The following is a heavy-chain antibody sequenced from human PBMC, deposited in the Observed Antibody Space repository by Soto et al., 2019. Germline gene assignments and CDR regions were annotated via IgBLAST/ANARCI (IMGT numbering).Heavy chain of an antibody. CDR3: ARSLEGTTVTNWFDP. CDR1: ADTFNSYS. Sequence: QVQLVQSGAEVKKPGSSVKVSCKASADTFNSYSLSWLRQAPGQRLEWMGGITPVFGTADYALSFEDRLTITADDSTRTVYMELSSLRSDDPAVYYCARSLEGTTVTNWFDPWGQGALVTVSS. V-gene: IGHV1-69*01. J-gene: IGHJ5*02. CDR2: ITPVFGTA. D-gene: IGHD4-17*01.